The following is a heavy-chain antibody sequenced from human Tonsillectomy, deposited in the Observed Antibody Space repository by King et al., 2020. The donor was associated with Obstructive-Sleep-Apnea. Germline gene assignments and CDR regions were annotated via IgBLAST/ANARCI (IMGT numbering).Heavy chain of an antibody. V-gene: IGHV3-21*01. CDR2: IMSSSTNI. CDR3: ARVNYYDSSGSIYWYFDL. Sequence: VQLVESGGGLGKPGGSLRLSCVASGCTFISYYMDWVRRAPGKGLEWGSSIMSSSTNIYYADSVKVRFTISRDNAKNSLYLQMISLRAEDTATYYCARVNYYDSSGSIYWYFDLWGRGTLVTVSS. J-gene: IGHJ2*01. D-gene: IGHD3-22*01. CDR1: GCTFISYY.